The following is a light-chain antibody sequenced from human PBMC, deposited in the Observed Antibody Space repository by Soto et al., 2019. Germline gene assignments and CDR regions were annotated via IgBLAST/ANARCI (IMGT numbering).Light chain of an antibody. V-gene: IGLV6-57*02. CDR3: QSYDRNNVNVV. Sequence: NFMLTQPHSVSESPGKTVTISCTGSSGSLGSDYVQWVQQRPGSAPPTVIFEDNQRPSGVSDRFSVSVDSSSNSASLTLSGLQTEDDADYYCQSYDRNNVNVVFGGGTKLTVX. J-gene: IGLJ2*01. CDR1: SGSLGSDY. CDR2: EDN.